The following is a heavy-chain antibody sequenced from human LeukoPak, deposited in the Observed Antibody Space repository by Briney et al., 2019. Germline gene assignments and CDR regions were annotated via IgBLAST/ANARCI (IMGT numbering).Heavy chain of an antibody. J-gene: IGHJ6*03. V-gene: IGHV4-34*01. CDR2: INHSGST. Sequence: SETLSLTCAVYGGSFSGYYWSWIRQPPGKGLEWIGEINHSGSTNYNPSLKSRVTISVDTSKNQVSLKLSSVPAADTAVYYCARDPIYYYYYMDVWGKGTTVTVSS. CDR3: ARDPIYYYYYMDV. CDR1: GGSFSGYY.